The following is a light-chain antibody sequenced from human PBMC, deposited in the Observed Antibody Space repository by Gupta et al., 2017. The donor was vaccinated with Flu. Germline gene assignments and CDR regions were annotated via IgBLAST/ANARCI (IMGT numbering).Light chain of an antibody. J-gene: IGLJ1*01. V-gene: IGLV4-69*01. CDR1: SGHSSYD. CDR2: IKSDGSH. Sequence: HLFLTQSPSASSSLGASVKLTCTLSSGHSSYDIAWHHQQPEKGPRYLMRIKSDGSHIKGDGIPDRFSGSSSGSERYLIISSLQSEDEGDYYCQTWGSDNYYVFGGGTMVTVL. CDR3: QTWGSDNYYV.